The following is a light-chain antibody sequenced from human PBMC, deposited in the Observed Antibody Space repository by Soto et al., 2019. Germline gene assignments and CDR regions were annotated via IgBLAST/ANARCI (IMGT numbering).Light chain of an antibody. CDR2: DAS. CDR3: LQYNSYTWT. J-gene: IGKJ1*01. Sequence: DLEMSQSPSSLSATVGDRVTITCRASQSISSYLNWYQQKPGQAPKLLIYDASNLEIRVPSRFSGSGSGTEFTLTISSLQLDDFATYYCLQYNSYTWTFGHGTKVDIK. V-gene: IGKV1-5*01. CDR1: QSISSY.